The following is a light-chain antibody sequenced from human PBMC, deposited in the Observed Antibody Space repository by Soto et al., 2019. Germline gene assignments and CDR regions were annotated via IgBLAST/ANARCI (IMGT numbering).Light chain of an antibody. CDR2: DVS. CDR1: SSDVGGYNS. CDR3: SSYTTSSTII. V-gene: IGLV2-14*01. Sequence: QSALTQPASVSGSPGQSITISCAGTSSDVGGYNSVSWYQQHPDKAPTLIIYDVSNRPSGVSKRFSGSKSGNTAYLTISGLQAEDDADYHCSSYTTSSTIIFGGGTKLTVL. J-gene: IGLJ2*01.